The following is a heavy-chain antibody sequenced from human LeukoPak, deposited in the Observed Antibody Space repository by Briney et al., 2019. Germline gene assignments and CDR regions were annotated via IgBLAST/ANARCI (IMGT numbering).Heavy chain of an antibody. D-gene: IGHD3/OR15-3a*01. CDR1: GFTFGSYG. Sequence: PGTSLRLSCAASGFTFGSYGMHWVRQAPGKGLEWVAVIWYDGSNKYYVDSVKGRFTISRDNSKNTLYLQMNSLRVEDTAVYYCARGPSGTSDAFDIWGRGTLVTVSS. V-gene: IGHV3-33*01. J-gene: IGHJ3*02. CDR3: ARGPSGTSDAFDI. CDR2: IWYDGSNK.